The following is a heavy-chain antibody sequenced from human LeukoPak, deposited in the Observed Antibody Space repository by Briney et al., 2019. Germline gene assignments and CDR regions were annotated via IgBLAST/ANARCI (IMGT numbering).Heavy chain of an antibody. Sequence: AGGSLRLSCAASGFTFSSYAMHWVRQAPGKGLEWVAVISYDGSNKYYADSVKGRFTISRDNSKNTLYLRMNSLRAEDTAVYYCARAATQVFDYWGQGTLVTVSS. CDR2: ISYDGSNK. J-gene: IGHJ4*02. V-gene: IGHV3-30*04. CDR1: GFTFSSYA. CDR3: ARAATQVFDY.